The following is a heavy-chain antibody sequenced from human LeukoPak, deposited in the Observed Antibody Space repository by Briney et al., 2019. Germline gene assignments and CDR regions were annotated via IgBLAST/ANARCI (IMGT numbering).Heavy chain of an antibody. J-gene: IGHJ4*02. CDR3: ARGGGRHVEY. Sequence: PGGSLRLSCAASGFTFSSAWMIWVRQAPGKGLEWVANIKEDGSEKNYVDSVKGRFTISRDNAKNSLYLQMNSLRAEDTAVYYCARGGGRHVEYWGQGNLVTVSS. CDR2: IKEDGSEK. D-gene: IGHD2/OR15-2a*01. CDR1: GFTFSSAW. V-gene: IGHV3-7*03.